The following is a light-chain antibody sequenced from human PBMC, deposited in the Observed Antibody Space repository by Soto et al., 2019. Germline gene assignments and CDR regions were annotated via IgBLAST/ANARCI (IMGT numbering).Light chain of an antibody. CDR3: TSYTITSPYV. CDR2: EAT. CDR1: SSDIGRYNF. J-gene: IGLJ1*01. V-gene: IGLV2-14*01. Sequence: QSVLTQPASMSGSPGQSITISCTGTSSDIGRYNFVSWYQHHPGKAPKLIIYEATKRPSGVSYRFSGSKSGNTASLTISGXXAEDEADYYCTSYTITSPYVFGTGTKLTVL.